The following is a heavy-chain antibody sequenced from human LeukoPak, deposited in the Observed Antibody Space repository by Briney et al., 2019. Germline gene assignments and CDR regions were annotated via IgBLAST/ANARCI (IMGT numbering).Heavy chain of an antibody. J-gene: IGHJ4*02. V-gene: IGHV3-64*01. CDR3: ARDLAYSSGWEFDY. CDR2: ISSNGGST. D-gene: IGHD6-19*01. Sequence: GGSLRLSCAASGFTFSSYAMHWVRQAPGKGLEYVSAISSNGGSTYYANSVKGRFTISRDNSKNTLYLQMGSLRAEDMAVYYCARDLAYSSGWEFDYWGQGTLVTVSS. CDR1: GFTFSSYA.